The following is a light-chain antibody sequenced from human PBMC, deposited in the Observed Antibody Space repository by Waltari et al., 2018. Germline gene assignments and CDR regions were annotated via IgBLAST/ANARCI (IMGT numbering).Light chain of an antibody. V-gene: IGLV1-51*01. CDR2: DNN. Sequence: QSVLTQPPSVSAAPGQKVTISCSGTGSNIGNNFVSWYQQLPGTAPKLLIYDNNKRPSGIPDRLSGSKSGTSATLAITGLQTGDEADYYCGAWDTDLSVVFGGGTKLTVL. CDR1: GSNIGNNF. J-gene: IGLJ2*01. CDR3: GAWDTDLSVV.